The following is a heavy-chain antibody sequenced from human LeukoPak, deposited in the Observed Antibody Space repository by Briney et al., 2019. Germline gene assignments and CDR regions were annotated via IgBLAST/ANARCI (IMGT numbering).Heavy chain of an antibody. Sequence: PSETLSLTCAVSGYSISSGYYWSWIRQPPGKGLKWIGEINHSGSTNYNPSLKSRVTISVDTSKNQFSLKLSSVTAADTAVYYCARGSRFGTFDYWGQGTLVTVSS. CDR3: ARGSRFGTFDY. CDR1: GYSISSGYY. J-gene: IGHJ4*02. D-gene: IGHD3-3*01. CDR2: INHSGST. V-gene: IGHV4-34*01.